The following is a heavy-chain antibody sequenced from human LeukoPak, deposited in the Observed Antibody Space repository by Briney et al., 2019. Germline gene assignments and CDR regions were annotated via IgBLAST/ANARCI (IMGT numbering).Heavy chain of an antibody. CDR2: INHSGST. CDR3: AREVQLWYLAGAFDI. D-gene: IGHD5-18*01. V-gene: IGHV4-34*01. CDR1: GGSFSGYY. Sequence: SETLSLTCAVYGGSFSGYYWSWIRQPPGKGLEWIGEINHSGSTNYNPSLKSRVTISVDTSKNQFSLKLSSVTAADMAVYYCAREVQLWYLAGAFDIWGQGTMVTVSS. J-gene: IGHJ3*02.